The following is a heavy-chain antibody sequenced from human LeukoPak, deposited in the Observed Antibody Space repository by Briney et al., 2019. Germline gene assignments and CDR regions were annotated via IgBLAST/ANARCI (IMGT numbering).Heavy chain of an antibody. Sequence: SETLSLTCTVAGGSISSYYWSWIRQPPGKGLEWIGYIYYSGSTNYNPSLKSRVTISVDTSKNQFSLKLSSVTAADTALYYCAGGYIYGSTYYYMDVWGKGTTVTISS. CDR1: GGSISSYY. CDR2: IYYSGST. J-gene: IGHJ6*03. D-gene: IGHD5-18*01. V-gene: IGHV4-59*01. CDR3: AGGYIYGSTYYYMDV.